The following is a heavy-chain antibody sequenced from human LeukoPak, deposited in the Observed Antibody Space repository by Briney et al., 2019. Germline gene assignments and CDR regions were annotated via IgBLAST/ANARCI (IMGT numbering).Heavy chain of an antibody. Sequence: PGGSLRLSCATSGFTFSSYAMSWVRQAPGKGLEWVSAISGSGGSTYYADSVKGRFTISRDNSKNTLYLQMNSLRAEDTAVYYCAKVGRITMVRGVTKASFDYWGQGTLVTVSS. J-gene: IGHJ4*02. V-gene: IGHV3-23*01. D-gene: IGHD3-10*01. CDR2: ISGSGGST. CDR1: GFTFSSYA. CDR3: AKVGRITMVRGVTKASFDY.